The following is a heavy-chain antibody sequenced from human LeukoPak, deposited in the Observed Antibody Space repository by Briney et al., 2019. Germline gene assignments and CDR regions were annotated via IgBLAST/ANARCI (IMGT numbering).Heavy chain of an antibody. D-gene: IGHD2-21*02. CDR1: GYTLTELS. J-gene: IGHJ4*02. Sequence: ASVKVSCKVSGYTLTELSMHWVRQAPGKGLEWMGGFDPEDGETIYAQKFQGRVTMTEDTSTDTAYMELSSLRSEDTAVYYCATSVKLNVYCGGDCYLSPPFDYWGQGTLVTVSS. CDR3: ATSVKLNVYCGGDCYLSPPFDY. V-gene: IGHV1-24*01. CDR2: FDPEDGET.